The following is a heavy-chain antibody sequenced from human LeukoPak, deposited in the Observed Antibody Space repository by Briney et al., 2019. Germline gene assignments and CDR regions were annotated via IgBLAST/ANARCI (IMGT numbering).Heavy chain of an antibody. J-gene: IGHJ4*02. V-gene: IGHV1-69*04. CDR2: IIPILGIA. Sequence: SVKVSCKASGGTFSSYAISWVRQAPGQGLEWMGRIIPILGIANYAQKFQGRVTITADKSTSTAYMELSSLRSEDTAVYYCARVSIAAAGTGDGALDFDYWGQGTLVTVSS. CDR1: GGTFSSYA. CDR3: ARVSIAAAGTGDGALDFDY. D-gene: IGHD6-13*01.